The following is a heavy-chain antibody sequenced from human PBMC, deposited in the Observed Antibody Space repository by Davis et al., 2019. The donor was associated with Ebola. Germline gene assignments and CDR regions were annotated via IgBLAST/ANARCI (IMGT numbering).Heavy chain of an antibody. CDR2: ISGSGGST. CDR3: AKDCSSTSCYGQNMDV. V-gene: IGHV3-23*01. Sequence: GESLKIPCAASGFTFSSYAMSWVRQAPGKGLEWVSAISGSGGSTYYADSVKGRFTISRDNSKNTLYLQMNSLRAEDTAVYYCAKDCSSTSCYGQNMDVWGKGTTVTVSS. J-gene: IGHJ6*04. D-gene: IGHD2-2*01. CDR1: GFTFSSYA.